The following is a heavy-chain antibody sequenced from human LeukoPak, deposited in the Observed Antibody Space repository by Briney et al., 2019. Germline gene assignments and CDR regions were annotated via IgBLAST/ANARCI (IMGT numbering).Heavy chain of an antibody. V-gene: IGHV5-51*01. J-gene: IGHJ3*02. CDR1: GYSFTSYW. Sequence: GESLKISCKGSGYSFTSYWVGWVRQMPGKGLEWMGIIYPGDSDTRYSPSFQGQVTISADKSISTAYLQWSSLKASDTAMYYCASQAAAGIRDDAFDIWGQGTMVTVSS. D-gene: IGHD6-13*01. CDR3: ASQAAAGIRDDAFDI. CDR2: IYPGDSDT.